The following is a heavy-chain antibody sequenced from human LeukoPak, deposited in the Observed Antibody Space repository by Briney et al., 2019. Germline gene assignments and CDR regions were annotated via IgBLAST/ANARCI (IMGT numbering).Heavy chain of an antibody. D-gene: IGHD3-22*01. CDR2: IYYSGST. Sequence: SETLSLTCTVSGGSIGSYYWSWIQQPAGKGLEWIGYIYYSGSTNYNPSLKSRVTISVDTSKNQFSLKLSSVTAADTAVYYCARESRTSGYSNFYFDYWGQGTLVTVSS. CDR3: ARESRTSGYSNFYFDY. J-gene: IGHJ4*02. CDR1: GGSIGSYY. V-gene: IGHV4-59*01.